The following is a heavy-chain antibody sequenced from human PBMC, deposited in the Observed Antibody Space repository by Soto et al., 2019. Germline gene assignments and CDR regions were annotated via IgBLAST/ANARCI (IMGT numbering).Heavy chain of an antibody. V-gene: IGHV1-69*04. CDR3: ARDRIAAAGLWFDP. CDR2: IIPILGIA. D-gene: IGHD6-13*01. Sequence: GASVKVSCKASGGTFSSYTISWVRQAPGQGLEWMGRIIPILGIANYAQKFQSRVTITADKSTSTAYMELSSLRSEDTAVYYCARDRIAAAGLWFDPWGQGTLVTVSS. CDR1: GGTFSSYT. J-gene: IGHJ5*02.